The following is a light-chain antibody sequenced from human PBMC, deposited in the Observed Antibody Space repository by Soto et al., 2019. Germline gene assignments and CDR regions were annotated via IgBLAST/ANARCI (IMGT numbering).Light chain of an antibody. V-gene: IGKV1-39*01. CDR3: QQTYTTPHA. J-gene: IGKJ2*01. CDR1: QTISGY. Sequence: DLRMTQSPSSLFASLGDRVTITCRASQTISGYINWYQQKLGKAPKLLIYAASNLQSGVPSRFSGSGSGTDYTLTIGSLQPEDFATYYCQQTYTTPHAFGLGTKLEMK. CDR2: AAS.